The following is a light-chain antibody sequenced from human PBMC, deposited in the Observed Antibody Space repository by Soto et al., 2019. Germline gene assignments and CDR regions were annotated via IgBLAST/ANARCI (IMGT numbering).Light chain of an antibody. Sequence: EFVLTQSPGTLSSSPGERATLACRASQTVSSSYLAWYQQKPGQAPRLLIYGASSRATGIPDRFSGSGSGTDFTLTISRLEPEDFAVYYCQQYGSSPPYTFGQGTKVDIK. V-gene: IGKV3-20*01. CDR2: GAS. J-gene: IGKJ2*01. CDR3: QQYGSSPPYT. CDR1: QTVSSSY.